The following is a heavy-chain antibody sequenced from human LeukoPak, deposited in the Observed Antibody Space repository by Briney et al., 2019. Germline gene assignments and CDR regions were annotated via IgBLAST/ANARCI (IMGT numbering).Heavy chain of an antibody. D-gene: IGHD2-15*01. V-gene: IGHV3-66*02. Sequence: GGSLRLSCAASGFAFSSYWMTWVRQAPGKGLEWVSLMYVDGSRFYADSVKGRFSISRDTSKNTLDLQMNSLRAEDSAVYYCARVAAAGTEYFQHWGQGTLVTVSS. J-gene: IGHJ1*01. CDR3: ARVAAAGTEYFQH. CDR1: GFAFSSYW. CDR2: MYVDGSR.